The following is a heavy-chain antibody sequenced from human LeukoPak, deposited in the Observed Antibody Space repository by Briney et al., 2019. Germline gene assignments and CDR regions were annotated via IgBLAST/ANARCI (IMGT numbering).Heavy chain of an antibody. Sequence: GGSLRLYCEASGFTFSIYWMHWVRQVPGQGLVWVSQINSDETSSTYADSVKGRFTISRDNAKNTLYLQMNSLRAEDTAVYYCARGPVYYYYMDVWGKGTTVTVSS. CDR3: ARGPVYYYYMDV. CDR2: INSDETSS. J-gene: IGHJ6*03. CDR1: GFTFSIYW. V-gene: IGHV3-74*01.